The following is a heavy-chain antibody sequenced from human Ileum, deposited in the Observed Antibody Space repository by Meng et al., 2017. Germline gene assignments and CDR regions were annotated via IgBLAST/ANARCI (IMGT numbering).Heavy chain of an antibody. CDR1: GGSISFGYW. J-gene: IGHJ4*02. V-gene: IGHV4-4*02. Sequence: QVQEFAPGLVNPSGTRSLTCAVSGGSISFGYWWSWVRQPPGQGLEWIGEIHHSGSTNYNPSLKSRVTLSVDNSNNQFSLSLTSVTAADTAVYYCARNGDYSADHWGQGILVTVSS. CDR3: ARNGDYSADH. CDR2: IHHSGST. D-gene: IGHD2-21*01.